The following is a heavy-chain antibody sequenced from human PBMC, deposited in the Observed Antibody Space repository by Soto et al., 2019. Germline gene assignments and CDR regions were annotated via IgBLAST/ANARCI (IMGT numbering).Heavy chain of an antibody. CDR1: GVSISGGLHY. CDR3: AREIIPLTSDWYFDL. Sequence: PSETLSLTCPLPGVSISGGLHYWSCIPQAPGKGLEWIGYIYHRGSTYYNPSLKSRVTISVDTSKNQFSLRLNSVTAADTAVYFCAREIIPLTSDWYFDLWGRGTLVTVSS. J-gene: IGHJ2*01. D-gene: IGHD2-21*02. V-gene: IGHV4-30-4*01. CDR2: IYHRGST.